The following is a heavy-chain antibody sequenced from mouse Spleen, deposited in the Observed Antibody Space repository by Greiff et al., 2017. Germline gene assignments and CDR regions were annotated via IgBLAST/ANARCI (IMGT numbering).Heavy chain of an antibody. CDR2: IDPSDSYT. V-gene: IGHV1-50*01. CDR3: ARGNCFAY. CDR1: GYTFTSYW. J-gene: IGHJ3*01. Sequence: QVQLQQPGAELVKPGASVKLSCKASGYTFTSYWMQWVKQRPGQGLEWIGEIDPSDSYTNYNQKFKGKATLTVDTSSSTAYMQLSSLTSEDSAVYYCARGNCFAYWGQGTLVTVSA.